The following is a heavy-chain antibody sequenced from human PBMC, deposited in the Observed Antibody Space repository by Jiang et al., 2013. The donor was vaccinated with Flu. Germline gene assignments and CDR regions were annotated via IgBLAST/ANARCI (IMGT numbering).Heavy chain of an antibody. CDR1: GGSISSSSYY. J-gene: IGHJ4*02. V-gene: IGHV4-39*01. D-gene: IGHD4-23*01. CDR3: ARLKTRGGNIDY. CDR2: IYYSGST. Sequence: GPGLVKPSETLSLTCTVSGGSISSSSYYWGWIRQPPGKGLEWIGSIYYSGSTYYNPSLKSRVTISVDTSKNQFSLKLSSVTAADTAVYYCARLKTRGGNIDYWGQGTLVTVSS.